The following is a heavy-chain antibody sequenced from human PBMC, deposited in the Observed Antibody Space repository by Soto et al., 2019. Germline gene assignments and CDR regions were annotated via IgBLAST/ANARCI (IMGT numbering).Heavy chain of an antibody. Sequence: EVQLVETGGGLIQPGGSLRLSCAASGFTVSSNYMSWVRQAPGKGLEWVSVIYSGGSTYYADSVKGRFTISRDNSKNTLYLPMNSLRAEDTAVYYRARDRGPPPTTVTTSAVRKGEYYYDCMGGWCQGSTVTVCS. CDR1: GFTVSSNY. J-gene: IGHJ6*02. D-gene: IGHD4-17*01. CDR2: IYSGGST. CDR3: ARDRGPPPTTVTTSAVRKGEYYYDCMGG. V-gene: IGHV3-53*02.